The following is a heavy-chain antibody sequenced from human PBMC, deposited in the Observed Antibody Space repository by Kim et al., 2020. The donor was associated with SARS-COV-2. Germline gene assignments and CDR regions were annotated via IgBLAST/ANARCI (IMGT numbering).Heavy chain of an antibody. D-gene: IGHD3-9*01. CDR1: GFTVSSNY. V-gene: IGHV3-53*01. J-gene: IGHJ6*02. CDR2: IYSGGST. CDR3: ARERVLRYFDWLPQARYYYDGMDV. Sequence: GGSLRLSCAASGFTVSSNYMSWVRQAPGKGLEWVSVIYSGGSTYYADSVKGRFTISRDNSKNTLYLQMNSLRAEDTAVYYCARERVLRYFDWLPQARYYYDGMDVWGQGTTVTVSS.